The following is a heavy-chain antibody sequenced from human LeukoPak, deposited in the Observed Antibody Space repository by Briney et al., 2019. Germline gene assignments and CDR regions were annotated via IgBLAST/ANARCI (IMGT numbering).Heavy chain of an antibody. V-gene: IGHV4-31*03. CDR1: GGSISSGGYY. CDR3: ARGLADSWGRYYFDY. Sequence: SQTLSLTCTVSGGSISSGGYYWSWIRQHPGKGLEWIGYIYYSGSTYYNPSLKSRVTISVDTSKNQFSLKLSSVTAADTAVYYCARGLADSWGRYYFDYWGQGTLVTVSS. D-gene: IGHD3-16*01. CDR2: IYYSGST. J-gene: IGHJ4*02.